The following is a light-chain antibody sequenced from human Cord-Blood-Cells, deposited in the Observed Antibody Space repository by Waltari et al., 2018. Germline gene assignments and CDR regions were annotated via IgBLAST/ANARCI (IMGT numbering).Light chain of an antibody. CDR3: QQYGSSPYT. CDR1: QSVSSSY. V-gene: IGKV3-20*01. J-gene: IGKJ2*01. Sequence: ATLSCRASQSVSSSYLAWYQQKPGQAPRLLIYGASSRATGIPDRFSGSGSGTDFTLTISRLEPEDFAVYYCQQYGSSPYTFGQGTKLEIK. CDR2: GAS.